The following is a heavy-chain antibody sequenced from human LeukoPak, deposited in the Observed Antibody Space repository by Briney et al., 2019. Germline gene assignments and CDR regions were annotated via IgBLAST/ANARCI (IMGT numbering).Heavy chain of an antibody. CDR1: GLTFSSYN. V-gene: IGHV3-21*01. CDR2: IGTGSNNI. J-gene: IGHJ4*02. D-gene: IGHD1-7*01. Sequence: PGGSLRLSCAASGLTFSSYNMSWVRQAPGKGLEWVSSIGTGSNNIYYIDSVKGRFTISRDNAKNSLYLQVDSLRVEDTAVYFCASGTVGNYALDYWGQGTLVTVSS. CDR3: ASGTVGNYALDY.